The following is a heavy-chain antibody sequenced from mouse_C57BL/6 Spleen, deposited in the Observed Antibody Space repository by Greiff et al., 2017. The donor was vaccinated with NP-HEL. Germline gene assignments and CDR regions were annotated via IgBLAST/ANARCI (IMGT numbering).Heavy chain of an antibody. CDR3: ATGGYDYDEEVWFAY. J-gene: IGHJ3*01. D-gene: IGHD2-4*01. CDR2: IHPSDSDT. CDR1: GYTFTSYW. V-gene: IGHV1-74*01. Sequence: VKLQQPGAELVKPGASVKVSCKASGYTFTSYWMHWVKQRPGQGLEWIGRIHPSDSDTNYNQKFKGKATLTVDKSSSTAYMQLSSLTSEDSAVYYCATGGYDYDEEVWFAYWGQGTLVTVSA.